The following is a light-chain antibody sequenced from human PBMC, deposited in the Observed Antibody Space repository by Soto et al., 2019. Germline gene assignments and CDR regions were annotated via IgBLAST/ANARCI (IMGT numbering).Light chain of an antibody. V-gene: IGLV1-47*01. J-gene: IGLJ2*01. CDR2: RNN. Sequence: QSVLTQPPSASGTPGQMVTISCSGSLSNIGSNFIDWYQQLPGSAPKLLINRNNERPSGVPDRFSGSKSGTSASLAISGLRSEDEADYHCAAWDDSLRGVVFGGGTQLTVL. CDR1: LSNIGSNF. CDR3: AAWDDSLRGVV.